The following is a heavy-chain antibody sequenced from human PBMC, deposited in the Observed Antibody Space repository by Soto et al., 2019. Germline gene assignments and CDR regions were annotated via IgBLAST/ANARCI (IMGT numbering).Heavy chain of an antibody. V-gene: IGHV3-23*01. J-gene: IGHJ4*02. CDR2: ISGSGGST. D-gene: IGHD2-15*01. CDR1: GFTFSSYA. CDR3: AKDSSVVVARNFDY. Sequence: GGSLRLSCAAFGFTFSSYAMSWVRQAPGKGLEWVSAISGSGGSTYYAGSVKGRFTISRDNSKNTLYLQMNSLRAEDTAVYYCAKDSSVVVARNFDYWGQGTLVTVSS.